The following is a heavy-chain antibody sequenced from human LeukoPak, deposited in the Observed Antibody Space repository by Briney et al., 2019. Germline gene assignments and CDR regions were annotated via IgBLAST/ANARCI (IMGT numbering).Heavy chain of an antibody. CDR3: ARQAKVAGIDY. Sequence: PSETLSLTCTVSGCSISSSSYYWGWIRQPPGKGLEWIGSIYYSGSTYYNPSLKSRVTISVDTSKNQFSLKLSSVTAADTAVYYCARQAKVAGIDYWGQGTLVTVSS. CDR1: GCSISSSSYY. D-gene: IGHD6-19*01. CDR2: IYYSGST. V-gene: IGHV4-39*01. J-gene: IGHJ4*02.